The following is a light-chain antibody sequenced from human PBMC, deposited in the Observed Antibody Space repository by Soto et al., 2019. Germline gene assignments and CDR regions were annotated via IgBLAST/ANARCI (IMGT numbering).Light chain of an antibody. CDR3: QQSYSNPRT. J-gene: IGKJ1*01. V-gene: IGKV1-39*01. CDR2: AAT. Sequence: DIQMTPSPSSLSTSVGDRVTLPCRASQSISSYLNWYQHKPGKAPNLLIYAATTLQSGVPSRFSGSGSGTDFTLTISSLQPEDFATYYCQQSYSNPRTFGQGTKVDIK. CDR1: QSISSY.